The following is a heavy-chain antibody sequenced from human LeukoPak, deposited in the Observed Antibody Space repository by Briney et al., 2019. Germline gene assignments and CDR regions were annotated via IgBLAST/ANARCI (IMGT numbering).Heavy chain of an antibody. V-gene: IGHV3-30-3*01. CDR2: ISYDGSNK. CDR1: GFTFSSYA. CDR3: ARDPNYYDSSGYPYPYYFDY. D-gene: IGHD3-22*01. J-gene: IGHJ4*02. Sequence: PGGSLRLSCAASGFTFSSYAMHLVRQAAGKGLEWVAVISYDGSNKYYADSVKGRFTISRDNSKNTLYLQMNSLRAEDTAVYYCARDPNYYDSSGYPYPYYFDYWGQGTLVTVSS.